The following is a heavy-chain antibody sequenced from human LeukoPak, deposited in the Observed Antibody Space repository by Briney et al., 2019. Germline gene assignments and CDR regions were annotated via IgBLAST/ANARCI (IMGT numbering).Heavy chain of an antibody. J-gene: IGHJ3*02. CDR3: ARGPDYGGNPGDAFDI. D-gene: IGHD4-23*01. CDR1: GFNFSNYN. CDR2: ITSGTYT. V-gene: IGHV3-21*01. Sequence: PGGSLRLSCAASGFNFSNYNMNWVRQAPGKGLEWVSAITSGTYTYYVDLVKGRFTISRDNAKNSLYLQMNSLRAEDTAVYYCARGPDYGGNPGDAFDIWGQGTMVTVSS.